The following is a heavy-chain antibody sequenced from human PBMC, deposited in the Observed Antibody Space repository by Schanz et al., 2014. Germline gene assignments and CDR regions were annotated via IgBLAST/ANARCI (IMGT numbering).Heavy chain of an antibody. Sequence: QVQLVQSGAELRKPGASVKVSCEASRYTFNTYGLNWVRQAPGQGLEWMGWISAYTNNTNYAQKVQGRVTMTTDTSTGTAYMELRSLRSDDTAVYYCARDRRRYCSTASCLHDNWFDPWGQGTLVIVSS. V-gene: IGHV1-18*01. CDR1: RYTFNTYG. CDR3: ARDRRRYCSTASCLHDNWFDP. CDR2: ISAYTNNT. J-gene: IGHJ5*02. D-gene: IGHD2-2*01.